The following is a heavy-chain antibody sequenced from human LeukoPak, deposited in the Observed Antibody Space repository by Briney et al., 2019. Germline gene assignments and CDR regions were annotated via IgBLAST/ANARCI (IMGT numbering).Heavy chain of an antibody. CDR1: GYSISSGYY. V-gene: IGHV4-38-2*02. J-gene: IGHJ4*02. CDR3: ARDQTVAGFDY. CDR2: IFHSGST. Sequence: SETLSLTCTVSGYSISSGYYWGWIRQPPGMGLDWIGSIFHSGSTYYNPSLKSRVTISVDTSKSQFSLKLSSVTAADTAVYYCARDQTVAGFDYWGQGTLVTVSS. D-gene: IGHD6-19*01.